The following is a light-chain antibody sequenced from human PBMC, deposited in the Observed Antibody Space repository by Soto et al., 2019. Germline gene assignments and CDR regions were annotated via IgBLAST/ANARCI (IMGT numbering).Light chain of an antibody. V-gene: IGKV1-39*01. CDR1: QSISSY. J-gene: IGKJ1*01. CDR3: QQSYSTPRT. CDR2: AAS. Sequence: DIQMTQSPSSLSASVGYRVTITCLASQSISSYLNWYQQKPGKAPKLLIYAASSLQSGVPSRFSGSVSGTDFTLTISSLQPEDFETYYCQQSYSTPRTFGQGTMVDIK.